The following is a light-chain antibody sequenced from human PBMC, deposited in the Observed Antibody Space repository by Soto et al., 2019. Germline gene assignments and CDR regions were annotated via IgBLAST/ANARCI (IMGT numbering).Light chain of an antibody. CDR2: DDR. CDR3: QVWDSNRDHWL. CDR1: IAGGKG. J-gene: IGLJ3*02. Sequence: SYVLTQPPSVSVAPGQTATMTCVGDIAGGKGVQWYQQRPGQAPVLVVYDDRDRPSGIPERFSGSKSVNTATLTITRAEAGDEADYYCQVWDSNRDHWLFGGGTKLTVL. V-gene: IGLV3-21*02.